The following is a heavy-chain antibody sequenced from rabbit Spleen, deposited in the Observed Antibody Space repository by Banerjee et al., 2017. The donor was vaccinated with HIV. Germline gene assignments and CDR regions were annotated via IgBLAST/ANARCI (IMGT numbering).Heavy chain of an antibody. J-gene: IGHJ4*01. CDR3: VRDTWHFNL. CDR1: RFDFVSGG. CDR2: IDPVFGST. Sequence: QEHLVESGGGLVQPGGSLTLSCKASRFDFVSGGVSWVRQAPGKGLEWIGYIDPVFGSTYYATWVNGRFTISSHNAQNTLYLQLNSLTAADTATYFCVRDTWHFNLWGPGTLVTVS. V-gene: IGHV1S47*01. D-gene: IGHD3-1*01.